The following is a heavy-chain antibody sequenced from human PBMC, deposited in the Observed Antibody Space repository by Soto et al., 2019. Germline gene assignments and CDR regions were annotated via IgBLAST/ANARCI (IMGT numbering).Heavy chain of an antibody. CDR2: VFYGGST. J-gene: IGHJ5*02. V-gene: IGHV4-30-4*01. D-gene: IGHD3-10*01. Sequence: NPSETLSLTCTVSGGSISSDDYYWSWIRQPPGKGLEWIGHVFYGGSTYYNPSFKSRVTISVDTSKNQFSLKLSSVTAADTAVYYCARESGPGSFDWFDPWGQGTLVTVSS. CDR3: ARESGPGSFDWFDP. CDR1: GGSISSDDYY.